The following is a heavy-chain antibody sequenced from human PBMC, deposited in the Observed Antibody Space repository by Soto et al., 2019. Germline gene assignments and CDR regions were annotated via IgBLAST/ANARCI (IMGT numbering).Heavy chain of an antibody. CDR3: ASYPGYSYGPDYYYYGMDV. V-gene: IGHV1-69*13. CDR2: IIPIFGTA. Sequence: SVKVSCKASGGTFSSYAIGWVRQAPGQGLEWMGGIIPIFGTANYAQKFQGRVTITADESTSTAYMELSSLRSEDTAVYYCASYPGYSYGPDYYYYGMDVWGQGTTVTVSS. CDR1: GGTFSSYA. J-gene: IGHJ6*02. D-gene: IGHD5-18*01.